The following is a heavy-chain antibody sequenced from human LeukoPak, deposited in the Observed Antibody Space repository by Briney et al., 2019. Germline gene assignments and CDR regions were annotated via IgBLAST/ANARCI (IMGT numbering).Heavy chain of an antibody. CDR3: ATAPSGYSSSWYGY. D-gene: IGHD6-13*01. CDR1: GYTFTGYY. J-gene: IGHJ4*02. CDR2: VDPEDGET. V-gene: IGHV1-69-2*01. Sequence: GASVKVSCKASGYTFTGYYMHWVQQAPGKGLEWMGLVDPEDGETIYAEKFQGRVTITADTSTDTAYMELSSLRSEDTAVYYCATAPSGYSSSWYGYWGQGTLVTVSS.